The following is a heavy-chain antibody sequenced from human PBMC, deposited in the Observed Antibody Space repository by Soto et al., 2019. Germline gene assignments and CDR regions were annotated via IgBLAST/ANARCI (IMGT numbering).Heavy chain of an antibody. Sequence: QVQLVQSGAEVRKPGASVTVSCRSSGDSFNDYYIHWVRQAPGQGFEWMGWINPNGGVTKYAQKCQGWVSMTRGTSIRTVYMQLSRLRSEDTAVYYCARESGEATATLDYYYFDVEVWGTGTRVTFSS. CDR3: ARESGEATATLDYYYFDVEV. D-gene: IGHD5-12*01. CDR2: INPNGGVT. J-gene: IGHJ6*03. CDR1: GDSFNDYY. V-gene: IGHV1-2*04.